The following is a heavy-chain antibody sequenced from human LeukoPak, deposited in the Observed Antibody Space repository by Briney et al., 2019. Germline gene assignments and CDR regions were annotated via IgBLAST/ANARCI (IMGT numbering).Heavy chain of an antibody. J-gene: IGHJ4*02. Sequence: MPSETLSLTCTVSGGSISSYYWSWIRQPPGKGLEWIGYIYYSGSTNYNPSLKSRVTISVDTSKNQFSLKLSSVTAADTAVYYCARGRSVAGQYYFDYWGQGTLVTVSS. CDR1: GGSISSYY. D-gene: IGHD6-19*01. CDR3: ARGRSVAGQYYFDY. V-gene: IGHV4-59*01. CDR2: IYYSGST.